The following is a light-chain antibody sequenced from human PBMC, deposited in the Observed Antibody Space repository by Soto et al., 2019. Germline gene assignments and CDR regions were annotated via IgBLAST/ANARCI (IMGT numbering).Light chain of an antibody. V-gene: IGKV3-15*01. CDR2: GAS. Sequence: IVMTQSPATLSVWPGERATLSCRASQSVSSNLAWYQQKPGQAPRLLIYGASTRATGIPAKFSGGGSGTEFTLTISSLQSEDFAIYYCQQYKNGWTFGQGTKVDIK. J-gene: IGKJ1*01. CDR1: QSVSSN. CDR3: QQYKNGWT.